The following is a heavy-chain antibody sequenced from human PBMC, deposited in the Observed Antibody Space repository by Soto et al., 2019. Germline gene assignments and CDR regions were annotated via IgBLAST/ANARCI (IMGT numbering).Heavy chain of an antibody. V-gene: IGHV1-3*01. D-gene: IGHD1-26*01. Sequence: ASVKVSCKASGYTFTSYAMHWVRQAPGQRLEWMGWINAGNGNTKYSQKFQGRVTITRDTSASTAYMELSSLRSEDTAVYYCARDRGWELHGGIFDYWGQGTLVTVSS. CDR3: ARDRGWELHGGIFDY. CDR1: GYTFTSYA. CDR2: INAGNGNT. J-gene: IGHJ4*02.